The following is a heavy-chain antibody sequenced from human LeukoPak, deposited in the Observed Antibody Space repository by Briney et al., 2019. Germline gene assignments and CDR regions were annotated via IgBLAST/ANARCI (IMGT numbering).Heavy chain of an antibody. D-gene: IGHD1-26*01. CDR2: IYYSGST. J-gene: IGHJ6*03. V-gene: IGHV4-59*01. CDR3: ARSGSYSSYYYYMDV. CDR1: GGSISTYY. Sequence: SETLSLTCTVPGGSISTYYWSWLRQPTGQGLEWIGYIYYSGSTNYNPSLKSRVTISVDTSKNQFSLKLSSVTAADTAVYYCARSGSYSSYYYYMDVWGKGTTVTVSS.